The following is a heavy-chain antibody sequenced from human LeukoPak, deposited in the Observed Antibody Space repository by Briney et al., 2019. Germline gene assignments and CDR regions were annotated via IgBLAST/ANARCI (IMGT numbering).Heavy chain of an antibody. J-gene: IGHJ4*02. V-gene: IGHV3-74*01. D-gene: IGHD1-20*01. CDR3: AREWDNLEDHY. Sequence: GGSLRLSCAASGFTFSNYWMHWVRQAPGKGLVWVSRINPDGGRISYADSVQGRFTISRDNAKNTLYLQMNSLRAEDTAVYYCAREWDNLEDHYWGQGTLVTVSS. CDR2: INPDGGRI. CDR1: GFTFSNYW.